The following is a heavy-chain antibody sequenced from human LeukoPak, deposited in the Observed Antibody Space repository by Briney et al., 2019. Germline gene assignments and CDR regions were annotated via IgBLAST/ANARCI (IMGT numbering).Heavy chain of an antibody. J-gene: IGHJ4*02. Sequence: PSETLSLTCTVSGGSISSSSYYWGWIRQPPGKGLEWIGYIYYSGSTNYNPSLKSRVTISVDTSKNQFSLKLSSVTAADTAVYYCARSFHNNGGIQFDYWGQGTLVTVSS. CDR2: IYYSGST. CDR3: ARSFHNNGGIQFDY. CDR1: GGSISSSSYY. D-gene: IGHD4-23*01. V-gene: IGHV4-61*05.